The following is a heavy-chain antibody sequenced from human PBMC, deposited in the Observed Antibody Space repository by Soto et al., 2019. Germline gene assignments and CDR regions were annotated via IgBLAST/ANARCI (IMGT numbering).Heavy chain of an antibody. D-gene: IGHD3-9*01. CDR1: GYSFTSHG. Sequence: LGESQRISCKGAGYSFTSHGSAWVRQVPGKGLEWMGIIYPSDSDTRYSPSFQGQVTISADKSISTAYLQWSSLKASDTAMYYCAKQKEGDWLGNYDYWGQGTLVTVSS. J-gene: IGHJ4*02. V-gene: IGHV5-51*01. CDR3: AKQKEGDWLGNYDY. CDR2: IYPSDSDT.